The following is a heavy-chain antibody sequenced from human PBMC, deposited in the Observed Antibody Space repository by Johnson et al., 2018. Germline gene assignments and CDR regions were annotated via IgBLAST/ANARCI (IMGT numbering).Heavy chain of an antibody. J-gene: IGHJ1*01. CDR3: ARDGRSWTHNAEFLQH. Sequence: VQLVESGGGLVQPGGSLRLSCAASGFSFSTYAMSWVRQAPGKGLEWVSTIGGSGGGTYYADSVKGRFTISRDNAKNSLYLQRNSLRAEGTAVYYLARDGRSWTHNAEFLQHWGQGTPVTVSS. CDR1: GFSFSTYA. V-gene: IGHV3-23*04. CDR2: IGGSGGGT. D-gene: IGHD1-26*01.